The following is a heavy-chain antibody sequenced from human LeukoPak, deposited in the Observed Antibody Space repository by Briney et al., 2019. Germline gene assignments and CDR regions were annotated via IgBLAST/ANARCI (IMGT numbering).Heavy chain of an antibody. Sequence: GGSLRLSCAASGFTFSSYSMNWLRQAPGKGLEWVSSISSSSSYIYYADSVKGRFTISRDNAKNSLYLQMNSLRAEDTAVYYCARVGSSGYYYYMDVWGKGTTVTVSS. D-gene: IGHD3-10*01. J-gene: IGHJ6*03. CDR1: GFTFSSYS. V-gene: IGHV3-21*01. CDR3: ARVGSSGYYYYMDV. CDR2: ISSSSSYI.